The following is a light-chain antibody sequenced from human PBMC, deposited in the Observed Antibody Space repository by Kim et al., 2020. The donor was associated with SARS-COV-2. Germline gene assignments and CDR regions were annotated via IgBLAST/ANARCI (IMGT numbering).Light chain of an antibody. Sequence: AIQLTQSPSSLSAFVGDRVTITCRTSQDINTGLAWYQQKSGSPPKLLIYDASNLESGVPSRFSGSGSGTDFTLTISSLQAEDFATYYCQQFKTLPISFGQGTRLEIK. CDR3: QQFKTLPIS. CDR2: DAS. V-gene: IGKV1-13*02. CDR1: QDINTG. J-gene: IGKJ5*01.